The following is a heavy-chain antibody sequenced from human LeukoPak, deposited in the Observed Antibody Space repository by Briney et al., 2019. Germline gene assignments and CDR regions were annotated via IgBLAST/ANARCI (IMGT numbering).Heavy chain of an antibody. CDR2: IKQDGSVK. CDR3: SAGDVFDI. J-gene: IGHJ3*02. Sequence: PGGSLRLSCAASGFIFSTYWMTWVRQAPGKGLEWVANIKQDGSVKQYVDSVKGRFTISRDNVKNSLYPQMNSLRAEDSAVYYCSAGDVFDIWGQGTMVTVSS. CDR1: GFIFSTYW. V-gene: IGHV3-7*01. D-gene: IGHD1-26*01.